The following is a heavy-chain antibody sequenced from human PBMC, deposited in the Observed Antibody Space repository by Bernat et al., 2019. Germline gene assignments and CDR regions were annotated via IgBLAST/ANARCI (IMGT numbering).Heavy chain of an antibody. Sequence: QVQLQESGPGLVKPSETLSLTCTVSGASISGYYWSWIRQPPGKGLEWIAYTYYSGIPNYKPSLMSRVTISIDKSKNQFSLKLSSVTAADTALYYCARAPSMAGRPMDHWGQGILVTVSS. CDR2: TYYSGIP. CDR3: ARAPSMAGRPMDH. CDR1: GASISGYY. J-gene: IGHJ4*02. D-gene: IGHD6-6*01. V-gene: IGHV4-59*08.